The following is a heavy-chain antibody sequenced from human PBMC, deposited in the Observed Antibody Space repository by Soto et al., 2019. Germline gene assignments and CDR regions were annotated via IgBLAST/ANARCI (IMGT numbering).Heavy chain of an antibody. CDR1: GGTFSSYA. Sequence: SVKVSCKASGGTFSSYAISWVRQAPGQGLEWMGGIIPIFGTANYAQKFQGRVTITADKSTSTAYMELSSLRSEDTAVYYCASVVGATDYYYYGMDVWGQGTTVTVSS. V-gene: IGHV1-69*06. D-gene: IGHD1-26*01. CDR3: ASVVGATDYYYYGMDV. CDR2: IIPIFGTA. J-gene: IGHJ6*02.